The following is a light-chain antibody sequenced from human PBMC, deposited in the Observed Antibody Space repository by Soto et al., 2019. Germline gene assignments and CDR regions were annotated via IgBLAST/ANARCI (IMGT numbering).Light chain of an antibody. CDR1: SSDVGSYNL. CDR3: CSYAGSSTWV. V-gene: IGLV2-23*01. CDR2: EAN. J-gene: IGLJ3*02. Sequence: QSALTQPASVSGSPGQSITISCTGTSSDVGSYNLVSWYQHHPGKAPKLMIYEANKRPSGVSNRFSGSKSGNTASLTISGLQDEDEADYYCCSYAGSSTWVFGGGTKLTVL.